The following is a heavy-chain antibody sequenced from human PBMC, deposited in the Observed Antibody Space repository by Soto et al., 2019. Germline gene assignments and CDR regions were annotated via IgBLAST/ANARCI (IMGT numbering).Heavy chain of an antibody. V-gene: IGHV3-53*04. CDR2: IYSGGST. CDR3: ARDKFTPDLRELKPDAFDI. Sequence: PGGSLRLSCAASGFTVSSNYMSGVRQAPGKGLEWVSVIYSGGSTYYADSVKGRFTISRHNSKNTLYLQMNSLRAEDTAVYYCARDKFTPDLRELKPDAFDIWGQGTMVTVSS. J-gene: IGHJ3*02. CDR1: GFTVSSNY. D-gene: IGHD3-10*01.